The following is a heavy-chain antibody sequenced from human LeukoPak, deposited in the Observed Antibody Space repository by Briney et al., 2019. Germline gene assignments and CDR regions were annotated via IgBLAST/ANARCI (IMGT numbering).Heavy chain of an antibody. J-gene: IGHJ4*02. CDR3: ARDIVSGSGSLDY. CDR1: RFSFRKYW. Sequence: GGELSLSCAASRFSFRKYWMHWVRQATGKGLVWVSRVKRDGSNPCSEDSVKGRCTMSRENAENMLYLQRNTLGAEDTAVYYCARDIVSGSGSLDYWGQGTLVTVSS. D-gene: IGHD3-10*01. V-gene: IGHV3-74*01. CDR2: VKRDGSNP.